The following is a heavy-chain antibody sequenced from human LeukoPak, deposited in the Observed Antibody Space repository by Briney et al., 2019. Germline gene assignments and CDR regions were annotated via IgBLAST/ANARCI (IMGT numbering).Heavy chain of an antibody. CDR3: ARDRLRWPKIDY. D-gene: IGHD4-23*01. CDR2: INHGGST. V-gene: IGHV4-34*01. J-gene: IGHJ4*02. Sequence: PSETLSLTCDVYGGSFSGYYWSWIRQPPGKGLEWIGEINHGGSTNYNPSLKSRVTISLDTSKNQFSLKLTSVTAADTAVYYCARDRLRWPKIDYWGQGTLVTVSS. CDR1: GGSFSGYY.